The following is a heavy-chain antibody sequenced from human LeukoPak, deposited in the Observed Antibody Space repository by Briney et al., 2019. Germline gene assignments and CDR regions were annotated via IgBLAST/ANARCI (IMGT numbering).Heavy chain of an antibody. Sequence: SETLSLTCAVYGGSFSGYYWSWIRQPPGKGLKWIGEINHSGSTNYNPSLKSRVTISVDTSKNQFSLKLSSVTAADTAVYYCARGRDIVVVPAAIPLDYWGQGTLVTVSS. J-gene: IGHJ4*02. D-gene: IGHD2-2*01. V-gene: IGHV4-34*01. CDR2: INHSGST. CDR1: GGSFSGYY. CDR3: ARGRDIVVVPAAIPLDY.